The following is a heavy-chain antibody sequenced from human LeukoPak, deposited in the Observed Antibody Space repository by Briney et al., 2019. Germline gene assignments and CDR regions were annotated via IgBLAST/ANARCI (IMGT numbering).Heavy chain of an antibody. CDR3: ARTVEMATSYSDY. J-gene: IGHJ4*02. CDR2: IYPGDSDT. CDR1: GYSFTSYW. V-gene: IGHV5-51*01. D-gene: IGHD5-24*01. Sequence: GASLKISCKGSGYSFTSYWIGWVRPLPGKGLEWMGIIYPGDSDTRYSPSFQGQVTISADKSISTAYLQWSSLKASDTALYYCARTVEMATSYSDYWGQGTLVTVSS.